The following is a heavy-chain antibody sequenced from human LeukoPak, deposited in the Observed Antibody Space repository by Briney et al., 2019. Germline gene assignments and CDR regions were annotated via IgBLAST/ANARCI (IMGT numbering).Heavy chain of an antibody. J-gene: IGHJ3*02. CDR3: TGGFYDILTGFQDAFDI. CDR1: GYTFTGYY. CDR2: INPNSGDT. Sequence: ASVKVSCKASGYTFTGYYMHWVRQAPGQGLEWMGWINPNSGDTNYAQKSQGRVTMTTDTSISTAYMELSRLRSDDTAVYYCTGGFYDILTGFQDAFDIWGQGTMVTVSS. D-gene: IGHD3-9*01. V-gene: IGHV1-2*02.